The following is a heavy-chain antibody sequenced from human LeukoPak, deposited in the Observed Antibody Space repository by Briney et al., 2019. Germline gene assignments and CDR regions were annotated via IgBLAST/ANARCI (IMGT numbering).Heavy chain of an antibody. CDR2: INPNSGGT. D-gene: IGHD3-22*01. CDR3: ARNFHFDSSGCYHY. J-gene: IGHJ4*02. CDR1: GYTFTGYY. V-gene: IGHV1-2*02. Sequence: ASVKVSCKASGYTFTGYYMHWVRQAPGQGLEWMGWINPNSGGTNYAQKFQGRVTMTRDTSISTAYMELSRLRSDDTAVYYCARNFHFDSSGCYHYWGQGTLVTVSS.